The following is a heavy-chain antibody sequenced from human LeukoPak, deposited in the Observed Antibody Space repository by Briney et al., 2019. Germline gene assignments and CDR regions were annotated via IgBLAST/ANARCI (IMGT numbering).Heavy chain of an antibody. Sequence: GGSLRLSCAASGFTVSSNYMSWVRQAPGKGLEWVSVIYSGGSTYYADSVKGRFTISRDNSKNTLYLQMNSLRAEDTAVYYCAKDRKGSGYDFWSGYYWDAFDIWGQGTMVTVSS. CDR2: IYSGGST. V-gene: IGHV3-53*01. CDR1: GFTVSSNY. CDR3: AKDRKGSGYDFWSGYYWDAFDI. D-gene: IGHD3-3*01. J-gene: IGHJ3*02.